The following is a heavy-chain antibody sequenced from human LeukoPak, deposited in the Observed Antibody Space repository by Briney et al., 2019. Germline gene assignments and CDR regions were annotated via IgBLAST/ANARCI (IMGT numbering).Heavy chain of an antibody. Sequence: PSETLSLTCTVSGGSISSGGYYWSWIRQHPGKGLEWIGYTYYSGSTYYNPSLKSRVAISVDTSKNQFSLKLSSVTAADTAVYYCARDIWYYGSGSTNHAFDIWGQGTMVTVSS. CDR2: TYYSGST. D-gene: IGHD3-10*01. V-gene: IGHV4-31*03. J-gene: IGHJ3*02. CDR1: GGSISSGGYY. CDR3: ARDIWYYGSGSTNHAFDI.